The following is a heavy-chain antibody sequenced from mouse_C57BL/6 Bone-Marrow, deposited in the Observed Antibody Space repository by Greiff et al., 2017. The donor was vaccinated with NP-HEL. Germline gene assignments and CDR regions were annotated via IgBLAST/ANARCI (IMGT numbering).Heavy chain of an antibody. CDR1: GYAFRSYW. CDR2: IYPGDGDT. D-gene: IGHD1-1*01. Sequence: QVQLKQSGAELVKPGASVKISCKASGYAFRSYWMNWVKERPGTGLEWIGQIYPGDGDTKYNGKFKGKATLTADKSSSTAYMQVSSLTSEDSAVYFCARGDYGSSRFGYAMDYWGQGTSVTVSS. CDR3: ARGDYGSSRFGYAMDY. J-gene: IGHJ4*01. V-gene: IGHV1-80*01.